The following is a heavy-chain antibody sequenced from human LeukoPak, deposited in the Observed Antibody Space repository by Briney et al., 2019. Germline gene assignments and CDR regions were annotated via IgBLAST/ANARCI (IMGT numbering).Heavy chain of an antibody. J-gene: IGHJ4*02. Sequence: GSLRLSCAASGFTFSSYGMHWVRQAPGKGLEWVAFIRYDGSNKYYADSVKGRFTISRDNSKNTLYLQMNSLRAEDTAVYYCARAYSGYDPHYFDYWGQGTLVTVSS. CDR1: GFTFSSYG. D-gene: IGHD5-12*01. CDR3: ARAYSGYDPHYFDY. V-gene: IGHV3-30*02. CDR2: IRYDGSNK.